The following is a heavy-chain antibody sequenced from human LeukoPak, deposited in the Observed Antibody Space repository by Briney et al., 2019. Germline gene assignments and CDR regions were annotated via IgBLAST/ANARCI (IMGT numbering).Heavy chain of an antibody. D-gene: IGHD3-3*01. J-gene: IGHJ4*02. Sequence: GGSLRLSCAASGFTFSSYEMNWVRQAPGKGLEWVSYISSSGSTKYYTDSVRCRFTISRDNAKNSLYLQMSSLRGEDTAVYYCARQTYYDFWSGYSTFDYWGQGTLVTVSS. V-gene: IGHV3-48*03. CDR2: ISSSGSTK. CDR1: GFTFSSYE. CDR3: ARQTYYDFWSGYSTFDY.